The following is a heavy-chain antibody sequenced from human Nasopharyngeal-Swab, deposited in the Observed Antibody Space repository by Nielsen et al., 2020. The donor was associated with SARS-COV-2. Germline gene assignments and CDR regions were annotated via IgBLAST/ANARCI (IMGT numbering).Heavy chain of an antibody. CDR3: AIVLEVPPSDYYYYYMDV. D-gene: IGHD1-1*01. V-gene: IGHV3-30-3*01. CDR1: GFTFSSYA. J-gene: IGHJ6*03. CDR2: ISYDGSNK. Sequence: GESLKISCAASGFTFSSYAMHWVRQAPGKGLEWVAVISYDGSNKYYADSVKGRFTISRDNSKNTLYLQMNSLRAEDTAVYYCAIVLEVPPSDYYYYYMDVWGKGTTVTVSS.